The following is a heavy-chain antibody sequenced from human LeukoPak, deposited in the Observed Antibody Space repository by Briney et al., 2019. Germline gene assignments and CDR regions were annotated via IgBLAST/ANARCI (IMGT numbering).Heavy chain of an antibody. CDR1: VYTFTIYY. J-gene: IGHJ4*02. Sequence: ASVKVSCKASVYTFTIYYMHWVRQAPGQGLEWMGTINPIDGSATYAQKFQGRVTMTRDTSTSTVYMELSSLRSEDTAVYYCARGLSSGYSYGRDGYNCAYWGQGTLVTVSS. D-gene: IGHD5-18*01. CDR3: ARGLSSGYSYGRDGYNCAY. CDR2: INPIDGSA. V-gene: IGHV1-46*01.